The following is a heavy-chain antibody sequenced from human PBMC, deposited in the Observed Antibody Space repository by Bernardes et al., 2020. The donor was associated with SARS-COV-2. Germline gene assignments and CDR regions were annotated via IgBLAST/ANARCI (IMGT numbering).Heavy chain of an antibody. CDR1: AFIVGHNY. V-gene: IGHV3-53*01. J-gene: IGHJ4*02. Sequence: GGSLRLSCASSAFIVGHNYMSWVRQAPGKGLEWVSVIYPGGDTYYADSVKGRFTISRDNSENTLYLQMTSLRGEDTAVYYCARDARGRGMGRYYFDYWGQGTLVTVSS. D-gene: IGHD3-16*01. CDR2: IYPGGDT. CDR3: ARDARGRGMGRYYFDY.